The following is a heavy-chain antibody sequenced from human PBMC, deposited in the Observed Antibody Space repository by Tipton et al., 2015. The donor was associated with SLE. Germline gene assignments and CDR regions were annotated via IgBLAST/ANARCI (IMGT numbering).Heavy chain of an antibody. V-gene: IGHV4-61*02. CDR1: GVSISSSNYF. Sequence: TLSLTCTVSGVSISSSNYFWSWIRQSAGKGLEWIGRIYTSGSTKYNPSLKSRVTLSLDTSKNQFSLNLNSVTAADTAVYYCARGYYYDTTGYRSWMDPWGQGTLVTVSS. J-gene: IGHJ5*02. CDR3: ARGYYYDTTGYRSWMDP. D-gene: IGHD3-22*01. CDR2: IYTSGST.